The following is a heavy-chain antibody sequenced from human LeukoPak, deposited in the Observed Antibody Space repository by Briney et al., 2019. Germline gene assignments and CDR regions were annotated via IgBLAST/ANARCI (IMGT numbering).Heavy chain of an antibody. Sequence: GGSLRLSCAASGFTFSDYIINWVRQAPGKGLEWISYISSSGGTIYYADSVKGRFTISRDNTDNSLFLQMSSLRAEDTAVYYCARDATMVPLYYYYYMDVWGKGTTVTVSS. D-gene: IGHD3-10*01. CDR1: GFTFSDYI. V-gene: IGHV3-48*04. CDR2: ISSSGGTI. CDR3: ARDATMVPLYYYYYMDV. J-gene: IGHJ6*03.